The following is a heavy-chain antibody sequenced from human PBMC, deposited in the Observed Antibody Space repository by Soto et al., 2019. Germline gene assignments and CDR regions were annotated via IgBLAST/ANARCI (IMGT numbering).Heavy chain of an antibody. Sequence: SETLSLSCTVSGVSISSGDYYWGWIRQPPXMGLEWIGCINYSGSTYYNPSLKRRVTISVDTSKNQFSLKLSSVTAADTAVYYCARSVTYYDFWSGYYSKSDAFDIWGQGTMVTVSS. CDR3: ARSVTYYDFWSGYYSKSDAFDI. CDR1: GVSISSGDYY. D-gene: IGHD3-3*01. V-gene: IGHV4-30-4*01. J-gene: IGHJ3*02. CDR2: INYSGST.